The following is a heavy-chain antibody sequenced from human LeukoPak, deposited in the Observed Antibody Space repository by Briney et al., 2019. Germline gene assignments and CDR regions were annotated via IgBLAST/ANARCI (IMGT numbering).Heavy chain of an antibody. D-gene: IGHD2-2*02. J-gene: IGHJ6*03. CDR3: AREQVVPAAIRYYYYYMDV. Sequence: PGGSLRLSCAASGFTFSSYSMNWVRQAPGKGLEWVSSISSSSSYIYYADSVKGRFTISRDNAKNSLYLQMNSLRAEDTAVYYCAREQVVPAAIRYYYYYMDVWGKGTTVTVSS. V-gene: IGHV3-21*01. CDR1: GFTFSSYS. CDR2: ISSSSSYI.